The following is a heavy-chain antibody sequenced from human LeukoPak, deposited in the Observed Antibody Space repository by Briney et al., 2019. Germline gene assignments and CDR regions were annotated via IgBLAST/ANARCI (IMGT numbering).Heavy chain of an antibody. CDR2: INPSGGST. V-gene: IGHV1-46*01. Sequence: GASVRVSCKASGYTFTSCYMHWVRQAPGQGLEWMGVINPSGGSTIYAQKFQGRVTMTRDTSTSTVYMELSSLRSEDTAVYYCARRMAVAGTTLGFDYWGQGTLVTVSS. CDR3: ARRMAVAGTTLGFDY. CDR1: GYTFTSCY. J-gene: IGHJ4*02. D-gene: IGHD6-19*01.